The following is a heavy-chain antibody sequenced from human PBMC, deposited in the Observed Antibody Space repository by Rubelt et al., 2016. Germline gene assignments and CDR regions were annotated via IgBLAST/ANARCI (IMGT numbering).Heavy chain of an antibody. V-gene: IGHV3-73*01. CDR2: IRSKANGYAT. D-gene: IGHD6-13*01. CDR3: TDAGIAC. Sequence: VQLVESGGGVVQPGRSLRLSCAASGFTFSNAWMIWVRQAPGKGLEWVGRIRSKANGYATEYAASVKGGFTISRDDSKNTGYLQMKSLKTEDTAVYYCTDAGIACWGQGTLVTVSS. J-gene: IGHJ4*02. CDR1: GFTFSNAW.